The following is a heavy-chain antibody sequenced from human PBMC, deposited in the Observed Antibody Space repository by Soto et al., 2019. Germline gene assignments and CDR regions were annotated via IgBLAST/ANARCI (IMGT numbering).Heavy chain of an antibody. CDR2: ISAYNGNT. Sequence: ASVKVSCTASGYTFTSYGISWVRQAPGQGLEWMGWISAYNGNTDYAQKLQGRVTMTTDTSTSTAYMELRSLRSDDTAVYYCARDVSPDDFWSGYYGYYFDYWGQGTLVTVSS. CDR1: GYTFTSYG. CDR3: ARDVSPDDFWSGYYGYYFDY. V-gene: IGHV1-18*01. D-gene: IGHD3-3*01. J-gene: IGHJ4*02.